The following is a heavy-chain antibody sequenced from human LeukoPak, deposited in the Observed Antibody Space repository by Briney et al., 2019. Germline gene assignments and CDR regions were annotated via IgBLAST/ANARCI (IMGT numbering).Heavy chain of an antibody. CDR2: MNPNSGNT. CDR3: AAATGYCSGGSCYYYYYYYGMDV. J-gene: IGHJ6*02. D-gene: IGHD2-15*01. V-gene: IGHV1-8*01. CDR1: GYTFTSYD. Sequence: EASVKVSCKASGYTFTSYDINWVRQATGQGLEWMGWMNPNSGNTGYAQKFQGRVTMTRNTSISTAYMELSSLRSEDTAVYHCAAATGYCSGGSCYYYYYYYGMDVWGQGTTVTVSS.